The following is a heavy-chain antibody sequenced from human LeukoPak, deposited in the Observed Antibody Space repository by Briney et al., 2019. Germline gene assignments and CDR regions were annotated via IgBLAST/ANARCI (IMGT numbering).Heavy chain of an antibody. CDR3: ARVARVNCSGGSCYLFNWFDP. J-gene: IGHJ5*02. CDR1: GGSVSSGSYY. V-gene: IGHV4-61*01. D-gene: IGHD2-15*01. Sequence: SETLSLTCTVSGGSVSSGSYYWSWIRQPPGKGLEWIGYIYCSGSTNYNPSLKSRVTISVDTSKNQFSLKLSSVTAADTAVYYCARVARVNCSGGSCYLFNWFDPWGQGTLVTVSS. CDR2: IYCSGST.